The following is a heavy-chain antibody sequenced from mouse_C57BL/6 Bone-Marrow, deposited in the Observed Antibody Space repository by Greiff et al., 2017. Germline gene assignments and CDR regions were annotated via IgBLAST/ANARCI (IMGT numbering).Heavy chain of an antibody. J-gene: IGHJ3*01. CDR3: ARRGDGYDGAWFAY. Sequence: QVQLQQPGAELVRPGTSVKLSCKASGYTFTSYWMHWVKQRPGQGLEWIGVIDPSDSYTNFNQKFKGKATLTVDTSSSTAYMQRSSLTSEDSAVYYCARRGDGYDGAWFAYWGQGTLVTVSA. D-gene: IGHD2-2*01. CDR2: IDPSDSYT. V-gene: IGHV1-59*01. CDR1: GYTFTSYW.